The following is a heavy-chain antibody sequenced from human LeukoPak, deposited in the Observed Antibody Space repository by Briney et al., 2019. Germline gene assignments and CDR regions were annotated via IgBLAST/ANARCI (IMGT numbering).Heavy chain of an antibody. Sequence: VASVKVSCKASGGTLNNYAISWVRQAPGQGLEYVGGFIPVFATPTYAQNFRGRVTITADESTSTAYMELISLRSEDTAFYYCATIGESPDVFDIWGQGTMVTVSS. CDR3: ATIGESPDVFDI. CDR2: FIPVFATP. V-gene: IGHV1-69*13. CDR1: GGTLNNYA. J-gene: IGHJ3*02. D-gene: IGHD3-10*01.